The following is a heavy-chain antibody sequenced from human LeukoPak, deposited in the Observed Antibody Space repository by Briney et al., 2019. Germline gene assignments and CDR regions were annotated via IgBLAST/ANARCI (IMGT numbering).Heavy chain of an antibody. J-gene: IGHJ4*02. Sequence: PSETLSLTCAVYGGSFSGYYWSWIRQPPGKGLECIGEIHHSGSTNYNPSLKSRVTLSVDTSRNQFSLKLSSVTAADTAVYYCARRGYSYGPKDFDYWGQGTLVTVSS. D-gene: IGHD5-18*01. V-gene: IGHV4-34*01. CDR2: IHHSGST. CDR3: ARRGYSYGPKDFDY. CDR1: GGSFSGYY.